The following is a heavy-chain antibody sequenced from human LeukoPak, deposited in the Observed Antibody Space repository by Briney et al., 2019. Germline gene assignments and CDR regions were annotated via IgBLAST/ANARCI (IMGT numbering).Heavy chain of an antibody. CDR1: GYTFTSYD. Sequence: ASVKVSCKASGYTFTSYDINWVRQAPGQGLEWMGWISAYNGNTNYAQKLQGRVTMTTDTSTSTAYMELRSLRSDDTAVYYCARDRARYCSGGSCELGGYWGQGTLVTVSS. V-gene: IGHV1-18*01. CDR2: ISAYNGNT. CDR3: ARDRARYCSGGSCELGGY. D-gene: IGHD2-15*01. J-gene: IGHJ4*02.